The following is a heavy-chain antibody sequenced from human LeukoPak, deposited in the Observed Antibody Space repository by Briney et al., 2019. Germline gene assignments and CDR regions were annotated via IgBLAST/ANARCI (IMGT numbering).Heavy chain of an antibody. CDR1: GYTFTNYD. J-gene: IGHJ4*02. Sequence: VASVKVSCKASGYTFTNYDINWVRQATGQGLEWMGWMNPNSGNTGYAQKFQGRVTITRNTSISTAYMELSSLRSEDTAVYYCARVPIVGAFLDYWGQGTLVTVSS. D-gene: IGHD1-26*01. V-gene: IGHV1-8*03. CDR2: MNPNSGNT. CDR3: ARVPIVGAFLDY.